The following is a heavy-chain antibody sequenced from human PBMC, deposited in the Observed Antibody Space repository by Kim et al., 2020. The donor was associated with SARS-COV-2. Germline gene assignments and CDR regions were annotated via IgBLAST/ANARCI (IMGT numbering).Heavy chain of an antibody. Sequence: KYKQKFPGRVTITGDTSASTAYMELSSLRSEDTAVYYCARATGASIAADYWGQGTLVTVSS. J-gene: IGHJ4*02. CDR3: ARATGASIAADY. V-gene: IGHV1-3*01. D-gene: IGHD6-25*01.